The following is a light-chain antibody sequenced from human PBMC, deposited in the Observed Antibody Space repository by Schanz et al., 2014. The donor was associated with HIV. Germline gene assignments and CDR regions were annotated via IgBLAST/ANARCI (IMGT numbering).Light chain of an antibody. CDR2: AAS. CDR1: QTISNS. CDR3: QQYTQYPPFT. V-gene: IGKV1-9*01. J-gene: IGKJ2*01. Sequence: DIQLTQSPALLSASVGDRVTITCRASQTISNSLAWYQQRPGKAPKVLIYAASSLQRGAPSRFSGSGSGTEFTLTISSLQPEDFATYYCQQYTQYPPFTFGQGTNLEIK.